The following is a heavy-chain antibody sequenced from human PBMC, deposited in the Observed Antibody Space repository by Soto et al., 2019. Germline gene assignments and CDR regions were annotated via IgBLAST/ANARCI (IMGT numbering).Heavy chain of an antibody. CDR2: IYHSGST. Sequence: QVQLQESGPGLVKPSGTLSLTCAVSGGSISSSNWWSWVRQSPGKGLEWIGEIYHSGSTNYNPSLKSRVTISVDKSKTQVSLKLSSVTAADTAVYYCARGSGRQVYDYYGMDVWGQGTTVTASS. CDR1: GGSISSSNW. V-gene: IGHV4-4*02. J-gene: IGHJ6*02. CDR3: ARGSGRQVYDYYGMDV. D-gene: IGHD1-1*01.